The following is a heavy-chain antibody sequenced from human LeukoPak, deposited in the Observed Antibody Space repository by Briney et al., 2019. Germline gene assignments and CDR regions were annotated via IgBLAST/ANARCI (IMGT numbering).Heavy chain of an antibody. CDR2: IYSGGNT. D-gene: IGHD3-10*01. V-gene: IGHV3-66*04. CDR1: GFTVSSDY. Sequence: PGGSLRLSCAASGFTVSSDYMSWVRQAPGKGLEWVSVIYSGGNTYYADSVKGQFTISRDNSQNTLYLQMNSLRAEDTAIYYCAKHYGSGTYYNYLDYWGQGTLVTVSS. J-gene: IGHJ4*02. CDR3: AKHYGSGTYYNYLDY.